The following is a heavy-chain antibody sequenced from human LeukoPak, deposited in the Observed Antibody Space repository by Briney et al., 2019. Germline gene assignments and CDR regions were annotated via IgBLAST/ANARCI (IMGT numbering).Heavy chain of an antibody. D-gene: IGHD2-15*01. J-gene: IGHJ4*02. CDR1: GGSMNTYY. V-gene: IGHV4-59*08. CDR3: AGSPEYCSGGNCYRFDH. Sequence: SETLSLTCTVSGGSMNTYYWSWIRQPPGKGLEWIGSIYYTGITSYNLSLQSRVTILVDTSKNQFSLRLTSVSAADTAVYFCAGSPEYCSGGNCYRFDHWGQGTLVTVSS. CDR2: IYYTGIT.